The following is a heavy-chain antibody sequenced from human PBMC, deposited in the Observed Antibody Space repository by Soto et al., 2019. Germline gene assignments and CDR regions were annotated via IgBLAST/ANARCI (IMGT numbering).Heavy chain of an antibody. D-gene: IGHD2-21*01. Sequence: QVQLQESGPGLVKPSGTLSLTCAVSGVSISSDNWWSWVRQPPGKGLQWMGEIYHTGGTFYNPSLKSRVTVSLDKFNNQFSLRLTSVTAADTAVYYCAKNTCYGGYCDTAFKIWGQGTTVTVSP. CDR3: AKNTCYGGYCDTAFKI. J-gene: IGHJ3*02. CDR1: GVSISSDNW. CDR2: IYHTGGT. V-gene: IGHV4-4*02.